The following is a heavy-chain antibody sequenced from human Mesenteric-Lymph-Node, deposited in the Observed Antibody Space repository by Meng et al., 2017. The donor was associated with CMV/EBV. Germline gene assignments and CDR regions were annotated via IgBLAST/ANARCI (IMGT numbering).Heavy chain of an antibody. Sequence: SVKVSCKASGYTLTNYYMHWVRQAPGQGLEWMGEIIPVIATTNYAQRFRGRVTITADKSTSTAYMELSSLRSEDTAVYYCARGTPYYDFWSGYPPLWYWGQGTLVTVSS. D-gene: IGHD3-3*01. CDR1: GYTLTNYY. V-gene: IGHV1-69*06. J-gene: IGHJ4*02. CDR3: ARGTPYYDFWSGYPPLWY. CDR2: IIPVIATT.